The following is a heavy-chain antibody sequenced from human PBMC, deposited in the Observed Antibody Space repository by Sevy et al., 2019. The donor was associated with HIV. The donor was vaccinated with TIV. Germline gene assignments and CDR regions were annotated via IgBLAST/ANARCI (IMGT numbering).Heavy chain of an antibody. CDR1: GFTFSTYS. J-gene: IGHJ6*02. Sequence: GGSLRLSCAASGFTFSTYSMNWVRQAPGKGLEWVSSISSSHSYIYYAHSVKGRFTISRDNAKNSLYLQMNSLGAEDTAVYYCARDVDTSRLYYGMDVWGQGTTVTVSS. CDR3: ARDVDTSRLYYGMDV. V-gene: IGHV3-21*01. CDR2: ISSSHSYI. D-gene: IGHD5-18*01.